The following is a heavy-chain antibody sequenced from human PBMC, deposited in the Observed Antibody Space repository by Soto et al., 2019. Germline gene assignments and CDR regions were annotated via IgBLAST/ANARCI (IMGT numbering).Heavy chain of an antibody. J-gene: IGHJ6*02. V-gene: IGHV4-4*02. CDR1: GGSISSSNW. CDR3: ARGGIAAAGTYYYYYGMDV. Sequence: SETLSLTCAVSGGSISSSNWWSWVRQPPGKGLEWIGEIYHSGSTNYNPSLKSRVTISVDKSKNQFSLKLSSVTAADTAVYYCARGGIAAAGTYYYYYGMDVWGQGTTVTVSS. D-gene: IGHD6-13*01. CDR2: IYHSGST.